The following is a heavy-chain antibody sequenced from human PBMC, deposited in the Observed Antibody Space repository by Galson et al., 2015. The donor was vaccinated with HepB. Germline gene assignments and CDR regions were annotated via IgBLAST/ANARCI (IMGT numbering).Heavy chain of an antibody. CDR1: GYTFTSYD. CDR3: ARGGIQLWPHYYYYYMDV. V-gene: IGHV1-8*01. Sequence: SVKASCKASGYTFTSYDINWVRQATGQGLEWMGWMNPNSGNTGYAQKFQGRVTMTRNTSISTAYMELSSLRSEDTAVYYCARGGIQLWPHYYYYYMDVWGKGTTVTVSS. J-gene: IGHJ6*03. D-gene: IGHD5-18*01. CDR2: MNPNSGNT.